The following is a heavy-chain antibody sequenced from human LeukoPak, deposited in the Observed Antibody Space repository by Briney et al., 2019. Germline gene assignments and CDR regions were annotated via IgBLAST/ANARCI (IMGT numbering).Heavy chain of an antibody. CDR3: ARGAAGGYCSSTSCYNWFDP. J-gene: IGHJ5*02. CDR1: GGSISSYY. Sequence: SETLSLTCTVSGGSISSYYWGWIRQPPGKGLEWMGYIYYSGSTNYNPSLKSRVTISVDTSKNQFSLKLSSVTAADTAVYYCARGAAGGYCSSTSCYNWFDPWGQGTLVTVSS. V-gene: IGHV4-59*01. D-gene: IGHD2-2*01. CDR2: IYYSGST.